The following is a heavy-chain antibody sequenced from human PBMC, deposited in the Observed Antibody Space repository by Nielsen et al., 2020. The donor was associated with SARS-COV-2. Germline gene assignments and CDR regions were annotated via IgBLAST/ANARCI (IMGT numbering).Heavy chain of an antibody. V-gene: IGHV3-23*01. Sequence: GESLKISCAASGFTFSSYAMSWVRQAPGKGLEWVSAISGSGGSTYYADSVKGRFTISRDNSKNTLYLQMNSLRAEDTAVYYCAKDRGVYYNWKDVGLYYGMDVWGQGTTVTVSS. CDR1: GFTFSSYA. CDR2: ISGSGGST. CDR3: AKDRGVYYNWKDVGLYYGMDV. J-gene: IGHJ6*02. D-gene: IGHD1-1*01.